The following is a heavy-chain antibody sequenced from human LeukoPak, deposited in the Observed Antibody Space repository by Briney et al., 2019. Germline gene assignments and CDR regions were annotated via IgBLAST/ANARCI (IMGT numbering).Heavy chain of an antibody. D-gene: IGHD3-16*02. CDR3: ASHYIWESDRYIDH. Sequence: SETLSLTCIVSGASIGSSSYYWGWIRQSPEKGLEWIATIYSHNGAMNFDPSLKSRVSIAVDKSKNLFSLTLTPVPAADTAMYYCASHYIWESDRYIDHWGQGTLVTVSS. CDR2: IYSHNGAM. J-gene: IGHJ4*02. CDR1: GASIGSSSYY. V-gene: IGHV4-39*01.